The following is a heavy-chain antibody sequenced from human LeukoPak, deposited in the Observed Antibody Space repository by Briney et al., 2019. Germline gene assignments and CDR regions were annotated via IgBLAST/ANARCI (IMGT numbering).Heavy chain of an antibody. Sequence: GRSLRLSCAASGFTFDDYAMHWVRQAPGKGLEWVSGISWNSGSIRYADSVKGRFTISRDNAKNSLYLQMNSLRAEDTALYYCAKDPKPSIAAAGPFDYWGQGTLVTVSS. V-gene: IGHV3-9*01. J-gene: IGHJ4*02. CDR2: ISWNSGSI. D-gene: IGHD6-13*01. CDR3: AKDPKPSIAAAGPFDY. CDR1: GFTFDDYA.